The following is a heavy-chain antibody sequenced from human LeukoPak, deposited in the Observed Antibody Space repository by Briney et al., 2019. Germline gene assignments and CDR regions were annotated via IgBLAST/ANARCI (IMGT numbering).Heavy chain of an antibody. CDR1: GDSFRSYY. J-gene: IGHJ6*02. CDR3: VRDSRYGSGWFEDGLDF. CDR2: INDRGST. D-gene: IGHD6-13*01. Sequence: SETLSLTCTVSGDSFRSYYWNWIRQPPGQGLEWLGHINDRGSTNYNPSLQGRVTISIDTSKDQFSLKVNSVTAADTAVYYCVRDSRYGSGWFEDGLDFWGQGTTVTVSS. V-gene: IGHV4-59*01.